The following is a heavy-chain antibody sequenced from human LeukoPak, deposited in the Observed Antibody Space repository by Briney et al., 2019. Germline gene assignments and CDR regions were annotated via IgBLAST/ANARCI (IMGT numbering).Heavy chain of an antibody. CDR2: IWYDGSNK. J-gene: IGHJ6*02. V-gene: IGHV3-33*01. CDR1: GFTFSSYG. Sequence: GGSLRLSSAASGFTFSSYGMHWVRQAPGKGLEWVAVIWYDGSNKYYADSVKGRFTISRDNSKNTLYLQMNSLRAEDTAVYYCAREYSYGAFYYYYGMDVWGQGTTVTVSS. CDR3: AREYSYGAFYYYYGMDV. D-gene: IGHD5-18*01.